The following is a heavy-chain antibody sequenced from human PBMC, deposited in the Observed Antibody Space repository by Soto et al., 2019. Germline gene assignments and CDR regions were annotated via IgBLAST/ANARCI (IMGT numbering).Heavy chain of an antibody. CDR1: GFTFSSYP. Sequence: QVQLVESGGGVVQPGRSLRLSCAASGFTFSSYPMHWVRQAPGKGLEWVAVISYDGSNKYYADSVKGRFTISRDNSKNTLYLQMNSLRAEDTALYYCARDPSGSWYGAERFDPWGQGTLVTVSS. V-gene: IGHV3-30-3*01. D-gene: IGHD1-26*01. CDR3: ARDPSGSWYGAERFDP. CDR2: ISYDGSNK. J-gene: IGHJ5*02.